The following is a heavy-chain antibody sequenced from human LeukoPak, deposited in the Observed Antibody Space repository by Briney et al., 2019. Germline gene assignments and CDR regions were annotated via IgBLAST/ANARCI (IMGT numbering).Heavy chain of an antibody. CDR1: GGSISGYY. J-gene: IGHJ4*02. CDR2: IYYTGTT. V-gene: IGHV4-59*08. Sequence: SETLSLTCTVSGGSISGYYWNWIRQPPGKGLEWIGYIYYTGTTNYNPSLKSRVTISVDTSKKQFSLKLSSVTAADTAVYYCARHQFGSTAYVDYWGQGTLVTVSS. CDR3: ARHQFGSTAYVDY. D-gene: IGHD2/OR15-2a*01.